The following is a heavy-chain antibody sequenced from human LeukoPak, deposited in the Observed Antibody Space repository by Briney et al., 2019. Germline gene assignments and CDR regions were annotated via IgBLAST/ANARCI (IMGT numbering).Heavy chain of an antibody. Sequence: ASVKVSCKASGYTFTSYAMHWVRQAPGQRLEWMGWINAGNGNTKYSQEFQGRVTITRDTSASTAYMELSSLRSEDMAVYYCARGPALAPLFWFDPWGQGTLVTVSS. CDR3: ARGPALAPLFWFDP. D-gene: IGHD3-10*01. CDR2: INAGNGNT. V-gene: IGHV1-3*03. J-gene: IGHJ5*02. CDR1: GYTFTSYA.